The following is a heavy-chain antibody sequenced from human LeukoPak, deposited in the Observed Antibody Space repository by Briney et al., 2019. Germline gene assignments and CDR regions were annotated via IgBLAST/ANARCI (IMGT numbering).Heavy chain of an antibody. CDR2: IYYSGST. D-gene: IGHD4-23*01. CDR1: GGSFSGYY. CDR3: ARECQFQYGGNYYDY. J-gene: IGHJ4*02. Sequence: SETLSLTCAVYGGSFSGYYWSWIRQHPGKGLEWIGYIYYSGSTYYNPSLKSRVTISVDTSKNQFSLKLSSVTAADTAVYYCARECQFQYGGNYYDYWGQGTLVTVSS. V-gene: IGHV4-31*11.